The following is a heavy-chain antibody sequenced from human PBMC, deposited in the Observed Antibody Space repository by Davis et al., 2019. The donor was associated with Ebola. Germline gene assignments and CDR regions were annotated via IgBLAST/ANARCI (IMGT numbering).Heavy chain of an antibody. J-gene: IGHJ3*02. Sequence: SETLSLTCAVSGGSISSYYWSWIRQPPGKGLEWIGYIYYSGSTNYNPSLKSRVTISVDTSKNQFSLKLSSVTAADTAVYYCAGGSYRNDAFDIWGQGTMVTVSS. CDR3: AGGSYRNDAFDI. CDR1: GGSISSYY. V-gene: IGHV4-59*08. CDR2: IYYSGST. D-gene: IGHD1-26*01.